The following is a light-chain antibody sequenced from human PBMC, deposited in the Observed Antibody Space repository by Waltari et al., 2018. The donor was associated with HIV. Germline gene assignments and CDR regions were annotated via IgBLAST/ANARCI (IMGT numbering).Light chain of an antibody. CDR1: TSDVGGYDY. Sequence: QSAPTQPASVSGSPGQSITISCTGTTSDVGGYDYVSWYQQHPGKVPKLIIYEVTNRPSGVSNRFSGSKSGNTASLTISGLQPEDEADYYCSSFTSSDTPVVFGGGTKLTVL. CDR2: EVT. V-gene: IGLV2-14*01. J-gene: IGLJ2*01. CDR3: SSFTSSDTPVV.